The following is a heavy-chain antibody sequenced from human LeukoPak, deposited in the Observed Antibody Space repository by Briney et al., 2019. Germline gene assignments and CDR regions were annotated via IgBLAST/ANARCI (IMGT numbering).Heavy chain of an antibody. J-gene: IGHJ4*02. CDR2: VKRDGSDK. CDR1: GFTFSSYW. Sequence: GGSLRLSCAASGFTFSSYWMSWVRQAPGKGLEWVANVKRDGSDKYYVGSVEGRFSISRDNAKNSLYLQMNSLRAEDTAVYYCARRQGSWYPFDYWGQGTLVTVS. V-gene: IGHV3-7*03. CDR3: ARRQGSWYPFDY. D-gene: IGHD6-13*01.